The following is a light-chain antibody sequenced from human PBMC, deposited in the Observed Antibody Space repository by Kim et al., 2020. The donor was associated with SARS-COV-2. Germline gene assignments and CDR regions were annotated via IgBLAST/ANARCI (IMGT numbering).Light chain of an antibody. CDR1: SGHSSYA. CDR2: LNSDGSH. CDR3: QTWGTGAWV. J-gene: IGLJ3*02. Sequence: QLVLTQSPSASASLGATVKLTCTLSSGHSSYAIAWHQQQPEKGPRYLMKLNSDGSHNKGDGIPDRFSGSSSGAERYLTISSLQSEDEADYYCQTWGTGAWVFGGGTK. V-gene: IGLV4-69*01.